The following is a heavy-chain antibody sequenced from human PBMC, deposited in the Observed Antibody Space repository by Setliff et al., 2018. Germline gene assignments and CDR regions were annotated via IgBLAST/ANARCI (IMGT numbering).Heavy chain of an antibody. D-gene: IGHD3-16*02. CDR3: AKQGYSDSLYAFDV. J-gene: IGHJ3*01. Sequence: EASVKVSCKTSGYTFTAYYIYWVRQAPGHGLELMGRIHPNTGSKNYLQDFQGRVTITRDTSIYTVYMELTGLTSGDTAVYYCAKQGYSDSLYAFDVWGQGTVVTVSS. CDR2: IHPNTGSK. CDR1: GYTFTAYY. V-gene: IGHV1-2*06.